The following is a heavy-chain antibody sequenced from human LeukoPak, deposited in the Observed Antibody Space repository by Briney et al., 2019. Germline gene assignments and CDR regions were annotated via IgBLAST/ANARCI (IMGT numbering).Heavy chain of an antibody. Sequence: PSETLSLTCTVSGGSISSYYWSWIRQPPGKGLEWIGHIYTSGSTNYNPSLKSRVTISVDTSKNQFSLKLSSVTAADTAVYYCARGYDFWSGYHFDYWGQGTLVTVSS. CDR1: GGSISSYY. J-gene: IGHJ4*02. CDR2: IYTSGST. V-gene: IGHV4-4*09. CDR3: ARGYDFWSGYHFDY. D-gene: IGHD3-3*01.